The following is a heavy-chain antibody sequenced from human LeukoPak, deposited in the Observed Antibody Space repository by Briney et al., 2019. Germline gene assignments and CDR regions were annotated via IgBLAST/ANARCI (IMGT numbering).Heavy chain of an antibody. Sequence: NPSETLSLTCTVSGGSISSSRYYWGWIRQPPGKGLEWIGSIYYSGNTYYKSSLKSRVTIAVDTSKNQFSLKLNSVTAADTAVYYCARESYYDSSGYSHDAFDIWGQGTMVTVSS. CDR3: ARESYYDSSGYSHDAFDI. D-gene: IGHD3-22*01. CDR2: IYYSGNT. J-gene: IGHJ3*02. V-gene: IGHV4-39*07. CDR1: GGSISSSRYY.